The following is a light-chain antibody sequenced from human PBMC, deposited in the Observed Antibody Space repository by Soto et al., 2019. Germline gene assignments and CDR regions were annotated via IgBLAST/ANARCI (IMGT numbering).Light chain of an antibody. CDR2: GNS. CDR3: QSYDSSLGGYV. J-gene: IGLJ1*01. CDR1: SSNIGAGYD. V-gene: IGLV1-40*01. Sequence: QSVLTQPPSVYGVPGQRVTISFTWSSSNIGAGYDVHWYQQLPGTAPKLLIYGNSNRPSGVPDRFSGSKSGTSASLAITGVQAEDEADYYCQSYDSSLGGYVFVTGTKLTVL.